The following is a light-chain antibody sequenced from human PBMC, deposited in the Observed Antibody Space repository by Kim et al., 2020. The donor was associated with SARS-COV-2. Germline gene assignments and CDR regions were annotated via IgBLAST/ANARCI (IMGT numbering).Light chain of an antibody. CDR2: WAS. CDR1: QSVLYSSNNKNY. CDR3: ERYYSTPLT. V-gene: IGKV4-1*01. J-gene: IGKJ4*02. Sequence: DIVMTQSPDSLAVSLGERATINCKSSQSVLYSSNNKNYLAWYQQKQGQPPKLLIYWASIRESGVPDRFSGSGSGTDFTLTISSLQAEDVADYISERYYSTPLTFGAGTKMYIK.